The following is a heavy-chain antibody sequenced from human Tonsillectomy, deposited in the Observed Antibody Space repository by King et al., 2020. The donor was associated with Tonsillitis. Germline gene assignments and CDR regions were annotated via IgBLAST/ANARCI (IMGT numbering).Heavy chain of an antibody. Sequence: QLQESGPGLVNPSETLSLSCTVSGASVTNFNYQWGWIRQPPGKGLEWVGNMDYSGSADYNPSLKSRVTMSVDTSKNQFSLNVNSVSAADTGVYYCARFTRLGYYYMDVWGKGTTVTVSS. CDR1: GASVTNFNYQ. CDR2: MDYSGSA. V-gene: IGHV4-39*01. CDR3: ARFTRLGYYYMDV. J-gene: IGHJ6*03. D-gene: IGHD3-16*01.